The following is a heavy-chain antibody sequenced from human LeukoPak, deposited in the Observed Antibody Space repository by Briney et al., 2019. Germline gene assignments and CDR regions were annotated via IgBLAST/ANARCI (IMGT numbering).Heavy chain of an antibody. V-gene: IGHV3-33*01. D-gene: IGHD2-2*02. J-gene: IGHJ4*02. CDR3: ARAIWGPVFDC. CDR2: IWFDGRNK. CDR1: GFIFSSFG. Sequence: GRSLRLSCAASGFIFSSFGMHWVRQAPGKGLEWVAVIWFDGRNKFYADSVKGRFNISRDNSKNTLYLQMSSLRAEDTAVYYCARAIWGPVFDCWGQGTLVTVSS.